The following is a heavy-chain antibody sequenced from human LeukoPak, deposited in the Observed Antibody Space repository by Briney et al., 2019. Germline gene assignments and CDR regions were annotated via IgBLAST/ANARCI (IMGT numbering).Heavy chain of an antibody. CDR2: IYHSGST. Sequence: SETLSLTCTVSGYSISSGYYWGWIRQPPGKGLEWIGSIYHSGSTYYNPSLKSRVTISVDTSKNQFSLKLSSVTAADTAVYYCARDVVDCSSTSCHYYFDYWGQGTLVTVSS. J-gene: IGHJ4*02. CDR1: GYSISSGYY. D-gene: IGHD2-2*01. V-gene: IGHV4-38-2*02. CDR3: ARDVVDCSSTSCHYYFDY.